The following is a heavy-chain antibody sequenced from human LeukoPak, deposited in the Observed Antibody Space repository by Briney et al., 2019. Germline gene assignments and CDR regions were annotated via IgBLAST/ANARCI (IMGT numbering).Heavy chain of an antibody. CDR1: GYTFTSYG. V-gene: IGHV1-18*01. CDR2: ISAYNGNT. Sequence: ASVKVSCKASGYTFTSYGISWVRQAPGQGLEWMGWISAYNGNTNYAQKLQGRVTMTTDTSTSTAYMELSSLRSDDTAVYYCARDSPSYQLLAPLDAFDIWGQGTMVTVSS. J-gene: IGHJ3*02. D-gene: IGHD2-2*01. CDR3: ARDSPSYQLLAPLDAFDI.